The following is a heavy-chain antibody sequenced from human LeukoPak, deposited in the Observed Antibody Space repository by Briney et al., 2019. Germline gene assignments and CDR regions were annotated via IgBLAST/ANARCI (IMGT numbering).Heavy chain of an antibody. D-gene: IGHD6-19*01. CDR3: AKGPYSSGWFFIDY. CDR2: ISWNSGSI. Sequence: GGSLRLSCAASGFTFDDYAMHWVRQAPGKGLEWVSGISWNSGSIGYADSVKGRFTISRDNAKNSLYLQMNSLRAEDTGLYYCAKGPYSSGWFFIDYWGQGTLVTVSS. J-gene: IGHJ4*02. V-gene: IGHV3-9*01. CDR1: GFTFDDYA.